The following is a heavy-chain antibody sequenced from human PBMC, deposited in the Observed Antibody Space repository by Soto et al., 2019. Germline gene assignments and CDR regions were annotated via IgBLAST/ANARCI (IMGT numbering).Heavy chain of an antibody. CDR3: ATDGYYDCSCYWEDYGY. CDR1: GYTFTNYA. J-gene: IGHJ4*02. D-gene: IGHD3-22*01. Sequence: GASVKVSCKASGYTFTNYAMHWVRQAPGQRLEWMGWINAGNGNTKYSQKFQGRVTITRDTSASTAYMELSSLRSEDTAVYYCATDGYYDCSCYWEDYGYWGQGTLLTVSS. CDR2: INAGNGNT. V-gene: IGHV1-3*01.